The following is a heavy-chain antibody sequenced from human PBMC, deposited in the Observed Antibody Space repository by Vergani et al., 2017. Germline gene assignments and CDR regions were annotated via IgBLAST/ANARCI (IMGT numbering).Heavy chain of an antibody. J-gene: IGHJ6*02. CDR2: ISAYNGNT. Sequence: QVQLVQSGAEVKKPGSSVKVSCKASGGTFSSYTISWVRQAPGQGLEWMGWISAYNGNTNYAQKLQGRVTMTTDTSTSTAYMERRSLRSDDTAVYYCARDPRGGNYGDSYGMDVWGQGTTVTVSS. CDR3: ARDPRGGNYGDSYGMDV. V-gene: IGHV1-18*01. D-gene: IGHD4-17*01. CDR1: GGTFSSYT.